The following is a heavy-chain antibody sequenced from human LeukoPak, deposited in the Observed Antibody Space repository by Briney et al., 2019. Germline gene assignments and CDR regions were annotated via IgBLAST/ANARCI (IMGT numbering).Heavy chain of an antibody. CDR3: ARGLYSSGWLTVDY. D-gene: IGHD6-19*01. V-gene: IGHV4-4*07. CDR1: GGSISSYY. CDR2: IHTSGST. Sequence: PSETLSLTCTVSGGSISSYYWSWIRQPAGKGLEWIGRIHTSGSTNYNPSLRSRVTMSVDTSKNQFSLKLGSVTAADTAVYYCARGLYSSGWLTVDYWGQGTLVTVSS. J-gene: IGHJ4*02.